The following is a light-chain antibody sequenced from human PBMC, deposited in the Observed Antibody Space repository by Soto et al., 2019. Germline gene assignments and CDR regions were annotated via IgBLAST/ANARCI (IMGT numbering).Light chain of an antibody. Sequence: QSVLTQPASVSGSPGQSITISCTGTSSDIGSFNYVSWCQQRPGKAPKLIIHDVNNRPSGVSDRFTGSKSGNTASLTISGLQSEDEADYYCSSYTRSRTVVFGGGTKLTVL. CDR3: SSYTRSRTVV. CDR2: DVN. CDR1: SSDIGSFNY. J-gene: IGLJ2*01. V-gene: IGLV2-14*01.